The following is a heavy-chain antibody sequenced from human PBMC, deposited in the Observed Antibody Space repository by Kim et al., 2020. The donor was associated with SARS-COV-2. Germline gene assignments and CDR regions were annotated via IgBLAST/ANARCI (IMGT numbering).Heavy chain of an antibody. D-gene: IGHD3-3*02. J-gene: IGHJ4*02. CDR2: IIPIFGTA. V-gene: IGHV1-69*13. CDR3: ARSRISIGLILDF. Sequence: SVKVSCKASGGTFSSYAISWVRQAPGQGLEWMGGIIPIFGTANYAQKFQGRVTITADESTSTAYMELSSLRSEDTAVYYCARSRISIGLILDFWGQGTLVTVSS. CDR1: GGTFSSYA.